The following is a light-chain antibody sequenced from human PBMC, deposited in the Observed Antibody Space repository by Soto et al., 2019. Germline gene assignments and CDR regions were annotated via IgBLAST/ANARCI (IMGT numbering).Light chain of an antibody. Sequence: EIVLTQSPATLSLSPGERATLSCRASQSISSHLAWYQQKPGQAPRLLMYDASNRATGIPARLSGGGSGTDFTLTISSLEPEDLAVYYCQQRNNWPLTFGGGTKVEIK. V-gene: IGKV3-11*01. CDR3: QQRNNWPLT. CDR1: QSISSH. J-gene: IGKJ4*01. CDR2: DAS.